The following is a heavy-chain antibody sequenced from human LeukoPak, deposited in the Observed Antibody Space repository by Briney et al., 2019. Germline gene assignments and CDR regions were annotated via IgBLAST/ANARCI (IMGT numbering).Heavy chain of an antibody. V-gene: IGHV1-46*01. D-gene: IGHD3-10*01. Sequence: ASVKVSCKASGYTFSTYYVHWVRQAPGQGLEWMGMIIPSDGFTSYAQKFQGRVTMTRDMSTSTVYMELSSLRSEDTAVYYCATPGLTMVRGVITRSFDYWGQGTLVTVSS. CDR3: ATPGLTMVRGVITRSFDY. CDR2: IIPSDGFT. J-gene: IGHJ4*02. CDR1: GYTFSTYY.